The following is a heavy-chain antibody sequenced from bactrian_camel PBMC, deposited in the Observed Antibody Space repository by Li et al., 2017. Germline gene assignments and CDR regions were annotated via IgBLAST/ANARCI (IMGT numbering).Heavy chain of an antibody. CDR3: VADSWRCGISWSYTH. Sequence: HVQLVESGGGSVQAGGPLRLSCSTSIDTYSRYCLAWFRQAPGKAREEVARIEGDGGRTKVAESVTGRFGISKDNAKIILYLQMDSLKPEDTSVYYCVADSWRCGISWSYTHRGQGTQVTVS. D-gene: IGHD2*01. CDR1: IDTYSRYC. CDR2: IEGDGGRT. J-gene: IGHJ4*01. V-gene: IGHV3S6*01.